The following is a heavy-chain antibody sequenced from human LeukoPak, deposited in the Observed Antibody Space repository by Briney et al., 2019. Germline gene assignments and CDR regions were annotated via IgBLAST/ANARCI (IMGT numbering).Heavy chain of an antibody. J-gene: IGHJ4*02. CDR3: AKELLQMAVAGQCDY. CDR2: ISGSGGST. CDR1: GFTFSSYA. D-gene: IGHD6-19*01. Sequence: GGSLRLSCAASGFTFSSYAMSWVRQAPGKGLEWVSAISGSGGSTYYADSVKGRFTISRDNSKNTLYLQMNSLRAEDTPVYYCAKELLQMAVAGQCDYWCQGALVTVSS. V-gene: IGHV3-23*01.